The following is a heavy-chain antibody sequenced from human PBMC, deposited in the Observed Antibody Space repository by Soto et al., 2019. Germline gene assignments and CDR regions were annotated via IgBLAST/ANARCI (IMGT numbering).Heavy chain of an antibody. J-gene: IGHJ4*02. D-gene: IGHD5-18*01. CDR2: ISSSSSYT. Sequence: GGSLGLSCSASGFTFSDYYMSWIRQAPGKGLEWVSYISSSSSYTNYADSVKGRFTISRNNAKNSLYLQMNSLRAEDTAVYYCARVTTAMDYWGQGTLVTVSS. CDR3: ARVTTAMDY. V-gene: IGHV3-11*06. CDR1: GFTFSDYY.